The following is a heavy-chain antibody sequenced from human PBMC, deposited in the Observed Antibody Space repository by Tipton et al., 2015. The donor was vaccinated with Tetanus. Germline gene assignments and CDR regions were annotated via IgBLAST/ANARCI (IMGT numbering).Heavy chain of an antibody. CDR1: GGSFSGYY. CDR2: INHSGST. CDR3: ARLGVTNYGMDV. Sequence: GLVKPSETLSLTCAVYGGSFSGYYWSWIRQPPGKGLEWIGEINHSGSTNYNPSLKSRVTISVDTSKIQLSLKLSSVTAADTAVYYCARLGVTNYGMDVWGQGTTVTVSS. D-gene: IGHD2-21*02. V-gene: IGHV4-34*01. J-gene: IGHJ6*02.